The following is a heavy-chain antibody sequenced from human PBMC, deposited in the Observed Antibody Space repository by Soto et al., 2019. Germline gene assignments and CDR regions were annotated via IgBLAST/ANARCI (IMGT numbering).Heavy chain of an antibody. J-gene: IGHJ4*02. CDR3: AKILNPHPVVPAAMHFDY. Sequence: RVSLRLSCAASGFTFSSYAMSWVRQAPGKGLEWVSAISGSGGSTYYADSVKGRFTISRDNSKNTLYLQMNSLRAEDTAVYYCAKILNPHPVVPAAMHFDYWGQGTLVTVSS. V-gene: IGHV3-23*01. D-gene: IGHD2-2*01. CDR1: GFTFSSYA. CDR2: ISGSGGST.